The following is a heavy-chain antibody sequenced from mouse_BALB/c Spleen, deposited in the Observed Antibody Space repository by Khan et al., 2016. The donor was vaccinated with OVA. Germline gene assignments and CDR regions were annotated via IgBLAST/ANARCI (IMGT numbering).Heavy chain of an antibody. V-gene: IGHV3-8*02. CDR2: MIYSGNT. CDR3: ARSTYRYAVAY. CDR1: GDSITSGY. J-gene: IGHJ3*01. D-gene: IGHD2-14*01. Sequence: EVQLQESGPSLAKPSQTLSLICSVTGDSITSGYWNWIRKFPGNKLEYMGYMIYSGNTYYNPSLKSRISITRHTSKNQYYLQLNSVTTEDTATDYCARSTYRYAVAYWGQGTLVTVSA.